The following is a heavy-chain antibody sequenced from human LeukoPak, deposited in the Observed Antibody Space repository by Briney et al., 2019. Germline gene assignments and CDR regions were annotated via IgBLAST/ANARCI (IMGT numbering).Heavy chain of an antibody. J-gene: IGHJ4*02. CDR3: ARGGTFVSDY. V-gene: IGHV3-7*01. Sequence: PGGSLRLSCAASGFTFSTFWMSWVRQAPGKGLEWVANINQDGSEKYYVGSMKGRFTVSRDNAKNSLYLQMDSLRAEDTAVYYCARGGTFVSDYWGQGTLVTVPS. CDR2: INQDGSEK. D-gene: IGHD1-1*01. CDR1: GFTFSTFW.